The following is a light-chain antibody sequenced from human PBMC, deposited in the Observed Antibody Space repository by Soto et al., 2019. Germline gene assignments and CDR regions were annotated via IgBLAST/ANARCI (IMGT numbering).Light chain of an antibody. J-gene: IGLJ2*01. CDR3: AAWDDSLNGLV. Sequence: QSVLTQPPSASGTPGQRVTISCSGGSSNIGSNTVTWYQQLPGAAPKLLIYSDNQRPSGVPDRFSGSKSGTSASLAISGLQSEDEADYYCAAWDDSLNGLVFGGGTKLTVL. CDR2: SDN. CDR1: SSNIGSNT. V-gene: IGLV1-44*01.